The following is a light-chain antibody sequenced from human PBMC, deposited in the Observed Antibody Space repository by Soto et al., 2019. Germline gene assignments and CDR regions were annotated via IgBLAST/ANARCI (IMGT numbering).Light chain of an antibody. J-gene: IGKJ4*01. CDR2: GAS. Sequence: EIVLTQSPGTLSLSPGDTATLSCRASQSISSDYVAWYQQKPGQAPRLLIYGASSRAAGIPDRFSGSGSGTDFTLTVSRLEPEDFAVYYCQQYGTSPPVTFGGGTKVEIK. V-gene: IGKV3-20*01. CDR1: QSISSDY. CDR3: QQYGTSPPVT.